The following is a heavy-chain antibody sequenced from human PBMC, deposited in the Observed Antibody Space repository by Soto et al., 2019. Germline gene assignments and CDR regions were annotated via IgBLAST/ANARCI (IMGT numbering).Heavy chain of an antibody. V-gene: IGHV4-61*01. Sequence: PSETLSLTCTVSGGSVSSGSYYWSWIRQPPGKGLEWIGYIYYSGSTNYNPSLKSRVTISVDTSKNQFSLKLSSVTAADTAVYYCARQDYNYAYFDFWGRGTLVTVSS. CDR3: ARQDYNYAYFDF. CDR2: IYYSGST. D-gene: IGHD5-18*01. J-gene: IGHJ4*02. CDR1: GGSVSSGSYY.